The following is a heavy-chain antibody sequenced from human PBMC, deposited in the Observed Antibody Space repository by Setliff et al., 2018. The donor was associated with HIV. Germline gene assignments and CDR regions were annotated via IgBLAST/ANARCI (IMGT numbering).Heavy chain of an antibody. D-gene: IGHD3-3*01. V-gene: IGHV4-39*07. CDR3: ARDRGSYNFWSGLARGDNWFDP. CDR2: IYYSGST. J-gene: IGHJ5*02. Sequence: PSETLSLTCPVSGVSTSSSHYYWGWIRQPPGKGLEWIGYIYYSGSTNYNPSLKSRVTMSVDTSKNQFSLNLTSVTAADTAVYYCARDRGSYNFWSGLARGDNWFDPWGQGTLVTVS. CDR1: GVSTSSSHYY.